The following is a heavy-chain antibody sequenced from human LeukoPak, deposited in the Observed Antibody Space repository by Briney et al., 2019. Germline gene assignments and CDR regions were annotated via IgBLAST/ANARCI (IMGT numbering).Heavy chain of an antibody. D-gene: IGHD6-19*01. CDR1: GASISSYY. J-gene: IGHJ3*02. Sequence: SETLSLTCTVSGASISSYYWSLIRQPAGKGLEWLGRIYTSGSTNYNPSLKSRVTISVDKSKNQFSLKLSSVTAADTAVYYCARDRPSGAVAGHDAFDIWGQGTMVTVSS. V-gene: IGHV4-4*07. CDR2: IYTSGST. CDR3: ARDRPSGAVAGHDAFDI.